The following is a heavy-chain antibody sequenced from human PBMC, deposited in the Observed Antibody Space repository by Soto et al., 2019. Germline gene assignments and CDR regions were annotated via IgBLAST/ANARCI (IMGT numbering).Heavy chain of an antibody. CDR2: ISPSIGHI. CDR1: GFTFSSCT. D-gene: IGHD2-15*01. CDR3: SGCSVGACHKIYGMDV. J-gene: IGHJ6*02. V-gene: IGHV3-21*06. Sequence: EVHLVESGGGLVKPGGSLRLSCAGSGFTFSSCTMNWVRQAPGKALEWVSSISPSIGHIYYAVSVKGRFTISRDNAKNSLFPQLNTRRAEHTAVYYCSGCSVGACHKIYGMDVWGQGTTVTVSS.